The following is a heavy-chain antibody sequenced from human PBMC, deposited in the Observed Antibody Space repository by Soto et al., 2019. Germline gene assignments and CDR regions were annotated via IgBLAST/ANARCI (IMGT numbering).Heavy chain of an antibody. CDR1: GFTFDDYA. CDR3: AKAQWTTVPGGYYYYYMDV. D-gene: IGHD4-17*01. CDR2: ISWNSGSI. V-gene: IGHV3-9*01. J-gene: IGHJ6*03. Sequence: EVQLVESGGGLVQPGRSLRLSCAASGFTFDDYAMHWVRQAPGKGLEWVSGISWNSGSIGYADSVKGRFTISRDNAKNSLYLQMNSLRAEDTALYYCAKAQWTTVPGGYYYYYMDVWGKGTTVTVSS.